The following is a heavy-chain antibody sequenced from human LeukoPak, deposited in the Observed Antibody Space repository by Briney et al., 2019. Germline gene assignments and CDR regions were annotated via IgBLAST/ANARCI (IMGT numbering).Heavy chain of an antibody. CDR2: INSDGSST. CDR1: GFTFSSYW. V-gene: IGHV3-74*01. D-gene: IGHD4-23*01. Sequence: GGSLRLSCAASGFTFSSYWMHWVRHPPGKGLVWVSRINSDGSSTSYADSVKGRFTITRDNAKNTLYLQMNSLSAEDTAVYYCASTVVTRFDYWGRGRLVSVCS. J-gene: IGHJ4*02. CDR3: ASTVVTRFDY.